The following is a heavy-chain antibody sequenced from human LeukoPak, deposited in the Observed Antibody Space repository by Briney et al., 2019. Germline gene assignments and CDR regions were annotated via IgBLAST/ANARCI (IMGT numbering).Heavy chain of an antibody. Sequence: SETLSLTCSISVGSISNYYWNWLRQPAGKGLEWIGRVHARVTTKYNPSLNSRVTMSLDTSTNQFSLRLSSVTAADTAVYYCTRGGVPGAGNWFDPWSQGILVTVSS. CDR1: VGSISNYY. CDR2: VHARVTT. V-gene: IGHV4-4*07. D-gene: IGHD1-26*01. CDR3: TRGGVPGAGNWFDP. J-gene: IGHJ5*02.